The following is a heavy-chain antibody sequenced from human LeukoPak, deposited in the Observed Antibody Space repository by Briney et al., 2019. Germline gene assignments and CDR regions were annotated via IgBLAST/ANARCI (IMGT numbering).Heavy chain of an antibody. CDR3: AREGLGYCSGGSCYSNWFDP. CDR2: INHSGST. CDR1: GGSFSGYY. V-gene: IGHV4-34*01. Sequence: SETLSLTCAVYGGSFSGYYWSWIRQPPGKGLEWIGEINHSGSTNYNPSLKSRVTISVDTSKNQFSLKLSSVTAADTAVYYCAREGLGYCSGGSCYSNWFDPWGQGTLVTVSS. D-gene: IGHD2-15*01. J-gene: IGHJ5*02.